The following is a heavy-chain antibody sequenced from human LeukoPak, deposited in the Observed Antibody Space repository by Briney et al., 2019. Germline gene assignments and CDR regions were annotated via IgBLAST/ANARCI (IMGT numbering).Heavy chain of an antibody. CDR1: GGSFSGYY. CDR3: ARRGSSWYRWFDP. D-gene: IGHD6-13*01. CDR2: INHSGST. J-gene: IGHJ5*02. Sequence: PSETLSLTCAVYGGSFSGYYWSWIRQPPGKGLEWIGEINHSGSTNYNPSPKSRVTISVDTSKNQFSLKLSSVTAADTAVYYCARRGSSWYRWFDPWGQGTLVTVSS. V-gene: IGHV4-34*01.